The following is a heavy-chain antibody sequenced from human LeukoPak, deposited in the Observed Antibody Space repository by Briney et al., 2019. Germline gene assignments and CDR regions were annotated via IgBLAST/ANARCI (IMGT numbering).Heavy chain of an antibody. V-gene: IGHV3-23*01. Sequence: GGSLRLSCAASGFTFSSYAMSWVRQAPGKGLEWVSGISGSGGSTYYADSVKGRFTISRDNSKNTLYLQMNSLRAEDTAVCYCARRGGNYYDSSGYYFDYWGQGTLVTVSS. J-gene: IGHJ4*02. CDR1: GFTFSSYA. CDR3: ARRGGNYYDSSGYYFDY. D-gene: IGHD3-22*01. CDR2: ISGSGGST.